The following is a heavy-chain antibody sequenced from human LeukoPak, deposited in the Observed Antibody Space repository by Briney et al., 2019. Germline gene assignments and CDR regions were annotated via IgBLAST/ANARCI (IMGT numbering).Heavy chain of an antibody. D-gene: IGHD6-19*01. CDR2: IIPILGIA. CDR1: GGTFSSYA. J-gene: IGHJ4*02. Sequence: ASVKVSCKASGGTFSSYAISWVRQAPGQGLEWMGRIIPILGIANYAQKFQGRVTITADKSTSTAYMELSSLRSEDTAVYYCATRVAVAGTSKYYFDYWGQGTLVTVSS. V-gene: IGHV1-69*04. CDR3: ATRVAVAGTSKYYFDY.